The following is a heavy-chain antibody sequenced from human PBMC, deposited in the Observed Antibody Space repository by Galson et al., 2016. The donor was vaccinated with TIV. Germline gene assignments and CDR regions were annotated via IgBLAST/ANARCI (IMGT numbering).Heavy chain of an antibody. V-gene: IGHV1-3*01. CDR1: GYTFTHYP. CDR2: INAGNGNT. J-gene: IGHJ4*02. CDR3: ARPPDCGGDCYKYVL. Sequence: SVKVSCKASGYTFTHYPMHWVRQAPGQRLEWMGWINAGNGNTKYSQKIQGRVTITTDTSASTAYMELTSLRSEDTAVYYCARPPDCGGDCYKYVLWGQGTLVTVSS. D-gene: IGHD2-21*01.